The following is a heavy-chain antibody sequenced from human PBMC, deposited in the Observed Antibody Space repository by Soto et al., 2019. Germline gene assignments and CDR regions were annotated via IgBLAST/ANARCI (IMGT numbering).Heavy chain of an antibody. D-gene: IGHD3-10*01. J-gene: IGHJ4*02. V-gene: IGHV3-30*03. CDR3: ARDSGWPILNFDN. CDR1: GFSFVNYA. Sequence: VQLLESGGGLVQPGGSLRLSCAASGFSFVNYAMNWVRQAPGKGLEWVAASSYDGRETFYADSAKGRFTVSKEMSKNTAFLQMNALRHEDTAVYFCARDSGWPILNFDNWGQGTPVTVSS. CDR2: SSYDGRET.